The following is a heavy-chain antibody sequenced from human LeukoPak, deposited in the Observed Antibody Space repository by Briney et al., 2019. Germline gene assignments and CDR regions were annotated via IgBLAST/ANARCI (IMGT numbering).Heavy chain of an antibody. J-gene: IGHJ5*02. Sequence: PVKVSCKASGGTFSSYAISWVRQAPGQGLEWMGRIIPIFGIANYAQKFQGRVTITADKSTSTAYMELSSLRSEDTAVYYCARDLEVPAAMTGMSSIRFDPWGQGTLVTVSS. V-gene: IGHV1-69*04. CDR1: GGTFSSYA. D-gene: IGHD2-2*01. CDR2: IIPIFGIA. CDR3: ARDLEVPAAMTGMSSIRFDP.